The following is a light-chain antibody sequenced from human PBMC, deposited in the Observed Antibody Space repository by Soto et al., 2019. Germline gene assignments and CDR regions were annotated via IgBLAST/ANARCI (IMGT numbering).Light chain of an antibody. V-gene: IGKV3-20*01. CDR2: GAS. J-gene: IGKJ5*01. CDR1: QSVSSSY. Sequence: EILLTQSPGTLSLSPGERATLSCRASQSVSSSYLAWYQQKPGQATRLIIYGASSRANGIPDRFSGSVSGTDFTLTLRRLEPEDFAVYYCQQYGSSLQVTFGQGTRLEI. CDR3: QQYGSSLQVT.